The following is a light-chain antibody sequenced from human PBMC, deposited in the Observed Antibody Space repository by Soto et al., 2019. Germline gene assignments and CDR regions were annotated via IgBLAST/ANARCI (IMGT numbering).Light chain of an antibody. V-gene: IGKV2-28*01. J-gene: IGKJ1*01. Sequence: EIVMTQSPLSLPVTPGEPASISCRSSQSLLHSNGYNSLDWYLQKPGQSPQLLIYLGSNRASGVPDRFSGSGSGTDFTLKISRVEAEDVGVYYCMQTLQTWTFGQGTKVDIK. CDR1: QSLLHSNGYNS. CDR3: MQTLQTWT. CDR2: LGS.